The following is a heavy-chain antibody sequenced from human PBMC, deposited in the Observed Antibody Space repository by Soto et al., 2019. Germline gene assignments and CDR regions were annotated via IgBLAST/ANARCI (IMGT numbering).Heavy chain of an antibody. Sequence: SETLSLTCTVSGGSISSYYWSWIRQPPGKGLEWIGYIYYSGSTNYNPSLKSRVTVSVDTSKNQFSLKLSSVTAADTAVYYCASSYDSSGYYYDYWGQGTLVTSPQ. CDR3: ASSYDSSGYYYDY. D-gene: IGHD3-22*01. CDR1: GGSISSYY. J-gene: IGHJ4*02. CDR2: IYYSGST. V-gene: IGHV4-59*01.